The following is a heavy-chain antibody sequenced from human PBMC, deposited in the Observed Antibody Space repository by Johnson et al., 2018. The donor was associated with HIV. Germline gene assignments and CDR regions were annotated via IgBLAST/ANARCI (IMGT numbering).Heavy chain of an antibody. CDR2: LNWNGGST. CDR1: GFTFDDYG. V-gene: IGHV3-20*04. Sequence: VQLVESGGGVVRPGGSLRLSCAASGFTFDDYGMSWVRQAPGKGLEWVSGLNWNGGSTGYADSVKGRFTISRDNAKNSLYLQMNSLRAEDTAVYYCARDTYYYDSSGYLDAFDIWGQGTMVTVSS. CDR3: ARDTYYYDSSGYLDAFDI. D-gene: IGHD3-22*01. J-gene: IGHJ3*02.